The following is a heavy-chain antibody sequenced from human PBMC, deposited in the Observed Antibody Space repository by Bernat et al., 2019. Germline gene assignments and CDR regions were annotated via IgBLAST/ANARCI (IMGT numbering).Heavy chain of an antibody. D-gene: IGHD3-16*01. CDR3: ASWGSSPNWFDP. V-gene: IGHV1-69*01. CDR2: IIPIFGTA. CDR1: GGTFSSYA. Sequence: QVQLVQSGAEVKKPGSSVKVSCKASGGTFSSYAISWVRQAPGQGLEWMGGIIPIFGTANYAQKFQGRVTITADDSTSTAYMGLSSLRSEDTVVYYCASWGSSPNWFDPWGQGALVTVSS. J-gene: IGHJ5*02.